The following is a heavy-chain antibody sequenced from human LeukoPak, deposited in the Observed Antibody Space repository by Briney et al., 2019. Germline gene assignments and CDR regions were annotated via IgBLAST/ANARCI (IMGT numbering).Heavy chain of an antibody. CDR3: ARSPRLQLLTPHYFDY. CDR1: GASISIYY. Sequence: AETLSLTCTVSGASISIYYTGWVRHPPGKGLEWVGYIYYSGSTNYNPSLKSRVTISVDTSKNQFSLKLSSVTAADTAVYDCARSPRLQLLTPHYFDYWGQGTLVTVSS. V-gene: IGHV4-59*01. J-gene: IGHJ4*02. D-gene: IGHD5-18*01. CDR2: IYYSGST.